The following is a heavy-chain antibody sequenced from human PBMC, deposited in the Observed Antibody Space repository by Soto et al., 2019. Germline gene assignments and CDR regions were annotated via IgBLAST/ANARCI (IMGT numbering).Heavy chain of an antibody. CDR1: GFTFSNAW. V-gene: IGHV3-15*07. Sequence: GGSLRLSCAASGFTFSNAWMNWVRQAPGKGLEWVGRIKSKTDGGTTDYAAPVKGRFTISRDDSKNTLYLQMNSLKTEDTAVYYFTTATLSRFAGYYYYGMDVWGQGTTVTVSS. D-gene: IGHD3-16*01. CDR2: IKSKTDGGTT. CDR3: TTATLSRFAGYYYYGMDV. J-gene: IGHJ6*02.